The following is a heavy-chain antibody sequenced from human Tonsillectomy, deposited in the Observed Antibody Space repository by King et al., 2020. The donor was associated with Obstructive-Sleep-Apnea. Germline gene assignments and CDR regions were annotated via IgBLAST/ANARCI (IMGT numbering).Heavy chain of an antibody. CDR2: INNNGGST. CDR3: VKGGVYYESSGYSLMGDY. D-gene: IGHD3-22*01. CDR1: GFTFSNYA. Sequence: QLVQSGGGLVQPGGSLRLSCSASGFTFSNYAIHWVRQAPGKGLEYVSAINNNGGSTYYADSVKGRFTISRDNSKNTLYLQMSSLRVEDTAVYFCVKGGVYYESSGYSLMGDYGGQGGLVTVAS. J-gene: IGHJ4*02. V-gene: IGHV3-64D*06.